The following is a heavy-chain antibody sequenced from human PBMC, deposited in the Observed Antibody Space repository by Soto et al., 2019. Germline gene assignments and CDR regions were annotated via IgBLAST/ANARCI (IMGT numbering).Heavy chain of an antibody. J-gene: IGHJ6*02. CDR1: GYTFPVYY. Sequence: ASVKVSCKASGYTFPVYYIHWVRQVPGQGLEWMGWINPNSGGTNYPQKFQGRVTMTRDTSDSTAYMELSRLRSDDTAIYYCARDLMNTVHYYYYGMDVWGQGTTVTVSS. CDR2: INPNSGGT. D-gene: IGHD4-4*01. V-gene: IGHV1-2*02. CDR3: ARDLMNTVHYYYYGMDV.